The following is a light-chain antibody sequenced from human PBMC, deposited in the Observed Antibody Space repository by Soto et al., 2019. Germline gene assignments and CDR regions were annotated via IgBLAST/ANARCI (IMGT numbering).Light chain of an antibody. J-gene: IGKJ2*01. V-gene: IGKV1-12*01. CDR1: QSINSW. CDR2: DAF. Sequence: DIQMTQSPSSVSASVGDRVTIAYRASQSINSWLAWYQQKPGQAPKFPIYDAFSLQSGVPSIFSGSGSGTDFTLAISSLQPEDFATYCCQQAYSFPYAFGQGTNLEIK. CDR3: QQAYSFPYA.